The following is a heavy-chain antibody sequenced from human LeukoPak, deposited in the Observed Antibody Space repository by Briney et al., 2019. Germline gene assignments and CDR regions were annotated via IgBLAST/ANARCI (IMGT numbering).Heavy chain of an antibody. Sequence: SETLSLTCTVSGGPISSYYWSWIRQPPGKGLEWIGYIYYDGSTDYKPSLKSRVTISVDTSKNQFSLKLSSVTAADTAVYYCTRSADRTVRGAPPYYYYYMDVWGTGTTVTVSS. CDR3: TRSADRTVRGAPPYYYYYMDV. V-gene: IGHV4-59*01. D-gene: IGHD3-10*01. CDR2: IYYDGST. CDR1: GGPISSYY. J-gene: IGHJ6*03.